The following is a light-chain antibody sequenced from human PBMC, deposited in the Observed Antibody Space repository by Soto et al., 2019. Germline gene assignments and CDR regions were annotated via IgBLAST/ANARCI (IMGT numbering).Light chain of an antibody. CDR3: SSYTFSSTVV. CDR1: SSDLGGYNY. J-gene: IGLJ2*01. CDR2: DVN. Sequence: QSALTQPASVSGSPGQSITISCTGTSSDLGGYNYVSWYQQYPGKAPKLMIYDVNNRPSGVSNRFSGSKSGNTASLTISGLQAEDEADYYCSSYTFSSTVVFGGGTKVTVL. V-gene: IGLV2-14*01.